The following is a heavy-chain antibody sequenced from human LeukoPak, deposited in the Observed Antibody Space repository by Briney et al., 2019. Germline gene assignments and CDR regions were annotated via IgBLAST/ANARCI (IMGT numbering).Heavy chain of an antibody. V-gene: IGHV1-2*02. CDR3: ASEGVATTSFDY. CDR2: INPNSRGT. J-gene: IGHJ4*02. Sequence: ASVKVSCKASGYTFTGYYMHWVRQAPGQGLEWMGWINPNSRGTNYAQKFQGRVTMTRDTSISTAYMELSRLRSDDTAVYYCASEGVATTSFDYWGQGTLVTVSS. CDR1: GYTFTGYY. D-gene: IGHD5-24*01.